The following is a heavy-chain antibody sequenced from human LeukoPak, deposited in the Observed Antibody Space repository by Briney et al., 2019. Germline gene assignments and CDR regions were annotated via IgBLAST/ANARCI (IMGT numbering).Heavy chain of an antibody. J-gene: IGHJ4*02. D-gene: IGHD2-2*01. CDR1: GFTFSSYW. V-gene: IGHV3-21*01. CDR3: ARAPTVLVGYCSSSSCQADY. Sequence: PGGSLRLSCAASGFTFSSYWMSWVRQAPGKGLEWVSAIDPSSTYIYYADSVKGRFTISRDNAENSLYLQMNSLRVEDTAVYYCARAPTVLVGYCSSSSCQADYWGQGTLVTVSS. CDR2: IDPSSTYI.